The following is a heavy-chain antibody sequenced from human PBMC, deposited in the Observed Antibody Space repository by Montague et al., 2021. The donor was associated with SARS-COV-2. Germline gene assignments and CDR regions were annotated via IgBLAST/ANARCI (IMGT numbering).Heavy chain of an antibody. V-gene: IGHV4-59*01. D-gene: IGHD3-22*01. CDR2: IYYSGST. CDR1: GGSISSYY. J-gene: IGHJ4*02. Sequence: SETLSLTCTVSGGSISSYYWSWTRQPPGKGLEWIGYIYYSGSTNYNPSLKSRVTISVDTSKNQFSLKLSSVTTADTAVYYCARIWYSSGYLGIYYFDYWGQGTLVTVSS. CDR3: ARIWYSSGYLGIYYFDY.